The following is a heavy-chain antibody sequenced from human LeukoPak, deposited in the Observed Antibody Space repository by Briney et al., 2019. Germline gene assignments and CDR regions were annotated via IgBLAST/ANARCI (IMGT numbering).Heavy chain of an antibody. D-gene: IGHD3-22*01. CDR2: IYYSGST. CDR3: ARAIRAYYYDSSGYSNSGYYFDY. V-gene: IGHV4-31*03. CDR1: GGSISSGGYY. Sequence: TPLETLSLTCTVSGGSISSGGYYWSWIRQHPGKGLEWIGYIYYSGSTYYNPSLKSRVTISVDRSKNQFSLKLTSVTAADTAVYYCARAIRAYYYDSSGYSNSGYYFDYWGQGTQVTVSS. J-gene: IGHJ4*02.